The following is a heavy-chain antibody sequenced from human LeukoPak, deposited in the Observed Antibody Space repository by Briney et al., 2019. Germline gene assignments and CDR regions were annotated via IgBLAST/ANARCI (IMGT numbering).Heavy chain of an antibody. CDR1: GGSIRNYY. CDR2: IQTSGNT. CDR3: ASDRGSGWFDC. V-gene: IGHV4-4*07. J-gene: IGHJ4*02. Sequence: SETLSLTCTVSGGSIRNYYWNWIRQPSGKGLEWVGRIQTSGNTNYSPSLKSRITISVDRSKNQVSLKLSSVTAADTAVYYCASDRGSGWFDCWGQGTLVTVPS. D-gene: IGHD6-19*01.